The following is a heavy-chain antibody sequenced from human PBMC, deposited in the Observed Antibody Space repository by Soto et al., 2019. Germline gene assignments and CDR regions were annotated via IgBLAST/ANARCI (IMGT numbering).Heavy chain of an antibody. CDR1: GYGFTTYG. CDR3: ARGRYGDY. V-gene: IGHV1-18*01. Sequence: QVHLVQSGAEVKKPGASVKVSCKGSGYGFTTYGITWVRQAPGQGLEWRAWISAHNGKTNYAQKVQGRVTVTRDTTTSTAYMELRSLRSDATAVYYCARGRYGDYWGQGALVTVYS. J-gene: IGHJ4*02. CDR2: ISAHNGKT. D-gene: IGHD1-1*01.